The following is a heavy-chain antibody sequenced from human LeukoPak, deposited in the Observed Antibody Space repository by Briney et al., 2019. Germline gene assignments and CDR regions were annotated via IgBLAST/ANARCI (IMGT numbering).Heavy chain of an antibody. D-gene: IGHD2-21*02. CDR1: GYTFTGYY. CDR2: INPNSGGT. Sequence: GASVTVSCKASGYTFTGYYMHWVRQAPGQGLEWMGWINPNSGGTNYAQKFQGRVTMTGDTSISTAYMELSRLRSDDTAVYYCARGPLAYCGGDCVTDFDYWGQGTLVTVSS. J-gene: IGHJ4*02. CDR3: ARGPLAYCGGDCVTDFDY. V-gene: IGHV1-2*02.